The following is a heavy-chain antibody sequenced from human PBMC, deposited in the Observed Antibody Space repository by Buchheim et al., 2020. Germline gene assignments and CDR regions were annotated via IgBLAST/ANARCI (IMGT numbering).Heavy chain of an antibody. J-gene: IGHJ3*01. CDR3: ARGRYCSSTSCYPSFAFDL. CDR2: IKQDGSEK. D-gene: IGHD2-2*01. Sequence: EVQLVESGGGLVQPGGSLRLSCAASGFTFSSHWMSWVRQAPGKGLEWVANIKQDGSEKHYVDSVKGRFTFSRDNAKHSLYLQMNSLRAEDTAVYYCARGRYCSSTSCYPSFAFDLWGQGT. CDR1: GFTFSSHW. V-gene: IGHV3-7*04.